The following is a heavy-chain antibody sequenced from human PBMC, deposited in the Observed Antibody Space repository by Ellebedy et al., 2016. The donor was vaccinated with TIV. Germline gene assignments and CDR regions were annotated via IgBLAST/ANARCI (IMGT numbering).Heavy chain of an antibody. CDR1: GFSFRSYW. J-gene: IGHJ5*02. D-gene: IGHD4-17*01. CDR3: ARRGSYGDYAVQVNSWFDA. CDR2: IYQDGSNQ. V-gene: IGHV3-7*01. Sequence: PGGSLRLSCVASGFSFRSYWMSWVRQAPGKGLEWVANIYQDGSNQYYVDSVKGRFTISRDNANKSLFPQMNSLRVEDTAVYYCARRGSYGDYAVQVNSWFDAWGQGTLVTVSS.